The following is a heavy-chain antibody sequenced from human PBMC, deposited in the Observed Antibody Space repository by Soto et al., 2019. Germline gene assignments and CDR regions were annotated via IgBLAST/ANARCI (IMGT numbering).Heavy chain of an antibody. CDR3: ARATVTKNSYDYYYMDV. D-gene: IGHD4-17*01. V-gene: IGHV1-69*02. Sequence: SVKVSCKASGGTFSSYTISWVRQSPGQGLEWMGRIIPILGIANYAQKFQGRVTITADKSTSTAYMELSSLRSEDTAVYYCARATVTKNSYDYYYMDVWGKGTTVTVSS. J-gene: IGHJ6*03. CDR2: IIPILGIA. CDR1: GGTFSSYT.